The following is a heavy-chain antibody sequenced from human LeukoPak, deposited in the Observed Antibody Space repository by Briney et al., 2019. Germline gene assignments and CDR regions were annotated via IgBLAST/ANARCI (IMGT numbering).Heavy chain of an antibody. CDR2: INPNSGGT. Sequence: ASVKVSCKASGYTFTGYFIHWVRQAPGQGLEWMGWINPNSGGTNYAQKFQGRVTITRDTSISTAYMQLSRLRSDDTAVYYCARVTGRHFDWLPYFDYWGQGTLATVSS. CDR3: ARVTGRHFDWLPYFDY. V-gene: IGHV1-2*02. D-gene: IGHD3-9*01. CDR1: GYTFTGYF. J-gene: IGHJ4*02.